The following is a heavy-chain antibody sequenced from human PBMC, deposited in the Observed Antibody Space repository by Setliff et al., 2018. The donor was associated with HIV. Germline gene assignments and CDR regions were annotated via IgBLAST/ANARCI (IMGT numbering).Heavy chain of an antibody. V-gene: IGHV4-4*08. CDR1: GGSISSYY. CDR3: ARVGGAYYYYYYYMGV. J-gene: IGHJ6*03. Sequence: SETLSLTCTVSGGSISSYYWSWIRQPPGKGLEWIGYIYTSGSTNYNPSLKSRVTISVDTSKNQFSLKLSSVTAADTAVYYCARVGGAYYYYYYYMGVWGKGTTVTVSS. D-gene: IGHD3-16*01. CDR2: IYTSGST.